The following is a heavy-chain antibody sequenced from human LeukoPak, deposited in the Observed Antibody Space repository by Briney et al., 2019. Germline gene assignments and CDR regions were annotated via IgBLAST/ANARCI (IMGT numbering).Heavy chain of an antibody. V-gene: IGHV3-74*01. D-gene: IGHD5-18*01. J-gene: IGHJ5*02. Sequence: PGGSLRLSCAASGFTFSSYWMHWVRQAPEKGLEWVSYINTDGSSTGYADSVKGRFTISRDNAKNTLYLQMNSLRAEDTAVYYCARGVDTAMVTGGYNWFDPWGQGTLVTVSS. CDR2: INTDGSST. CDR3: ARGVDTAMVTGGYNWFDP. CDR1: GFTFSSYW.